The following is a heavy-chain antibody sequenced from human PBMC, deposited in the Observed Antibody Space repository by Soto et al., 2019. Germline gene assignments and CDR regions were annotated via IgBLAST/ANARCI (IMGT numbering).Heavy chain of an antibody. J-gene: IGHJ5*01. CDR1: GFTFSNYA. V-gene: IGHV3-23*01. Sequence: EVQLLESGGDLAQPGGSLRLICAASGFTFSNYAMTWVRQSPGKGLEWVSTITSAGSTFYGDTVKGRCTISTANSKSTLYLQMNSLGADDTAVSYSSKTVQFHSHISGLANRFDSWGQGTLVTVSS. CDR2: ITSAGST. D-gene: IGHD5-12*01. CDR3: SKTVQFHSHISGLANRFDS.